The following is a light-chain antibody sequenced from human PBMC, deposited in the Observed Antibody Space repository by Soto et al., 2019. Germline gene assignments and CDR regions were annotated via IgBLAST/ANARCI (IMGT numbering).Light chain of an antibody. J-gene: IGLJ2*01. CDR1: SGHSSYA. V-gene: IGLV4-69*01. Sequence: QPVLTQSPSASASLGASVKLTCTLSSGHSSYAIAWHQQQPEKGPRYLMKLNSDGSHSKGDGIPDRFSGSSSGAERYLTISSLQSEDEADYYCQNWGTGPYVVFGGGTKLTVL. CDR3: QNWGTGPYVV. CDR2: LNSDGSH.